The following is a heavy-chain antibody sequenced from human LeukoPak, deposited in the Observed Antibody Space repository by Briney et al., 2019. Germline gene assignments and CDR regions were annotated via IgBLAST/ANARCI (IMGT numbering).Heavy chain of an antibody. J-gene: IGHJ5*02. CDR2: ISGSGGST. D-gene: IGHD3-3*01. CDR3: AKDVDCDFWSGPSDP. Sequence: GGSLRLSCAASGFTFSSYAMSWVRQAPGKGLEWVSAISGSGGSTYYADSVKGRFTISRDNSKNTLYLQMNSLRAEDTAVYYCAKDVDCDFWSGPSDPWGQGTLVTVSS. V-gene: IGHV3-23*01. CDR1: GFTFSSYA.